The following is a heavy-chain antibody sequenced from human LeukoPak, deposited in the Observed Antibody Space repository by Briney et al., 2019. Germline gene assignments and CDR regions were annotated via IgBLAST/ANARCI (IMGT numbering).Heavy chain of an antibody. CDR3: AKEIFSGLLYIDY. D-gene: IGHD5-12*01. V-gene: IGHV3-23*01. CDR2: ITDAVGST. CDR1: GFTFSSYA. Sequence: GGSLRLSCAASGFTFSSYALSWVRQAPGKGLEWVSAITDAVGSTHYADSVKGRFTISSDNSKNTVYLQMNSLRPEDMAVYYCAKEIFSGLLYIDYWGQGTLVTVSS. J-gene: IGHJ4*02.